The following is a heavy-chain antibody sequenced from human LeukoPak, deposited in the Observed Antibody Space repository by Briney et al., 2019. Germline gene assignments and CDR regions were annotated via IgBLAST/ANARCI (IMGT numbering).Heavy chain of an antibody. CDR1: GFTFSSYS. J-gene: IGHJ4*02. CDR3: ARGRTSRDGYNYFDY. CDR2: ISSSSYI. Sequence: GGSLRLSCAASGFTFSSYSMNWVRQAPGKGLEWVSSISSSSYIYYADSVKGRFTISRDNAKNSLYLQMNSLRAEDTAVYYCARGRTSRDGYNYFDYWGQGTLVTVSS. V-gene: IGHV3-21*01. D-gene: IGHD5-24*01.